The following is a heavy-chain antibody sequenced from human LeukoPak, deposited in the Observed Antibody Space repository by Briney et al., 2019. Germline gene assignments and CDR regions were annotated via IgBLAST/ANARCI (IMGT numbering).Heavy chain of an antibody. CDR3: ARGAYWAFDQ. Sequence: GGSLRLSCAASGFTFSNYWMSWVRQAPGKGLEWVANVKDDGSEKHYVDSVKGRFTISRDNAKNSLYLQMSSLRSEDTAVYYCARGAYWAFDQWGQGTLVTLSS. CDR1: GFTFSNYW. J-gene: IGHJ4*02. V-gene: IGHV3-7*04. CDR2: VKDDGSEK. D-gene: IGHD2-8*02.